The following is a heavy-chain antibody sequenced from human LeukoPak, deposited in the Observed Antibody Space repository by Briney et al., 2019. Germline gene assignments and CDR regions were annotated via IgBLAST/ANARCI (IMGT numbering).Heavy chain of an antibody. CDR3: ASGSLGDGYGVGDYYQYMDV. D-gene: IGHD5-24*01. Sequence: ASVEVSCKASGGTFNSYAISWVRQAPGQGLEWMGGIMPLFGTANYAQEFQGRVTFTTDESASTAYMEVSSLRSEDTAVYYCASGSLGDGYGVGDYYQYMDVWGKGTTVTVSS. J-gene: IGHJ6*03. V-gene: IGHV1-69*05. CDR1: GGTFNSYA. CDR2: IMPLFGTA.